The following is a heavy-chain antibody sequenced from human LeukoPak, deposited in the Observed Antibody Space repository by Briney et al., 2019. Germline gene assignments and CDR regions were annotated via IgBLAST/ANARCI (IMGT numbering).Heavy chain of an antibody. CDR1: GITFRTSS. CDR3: AKESSGGWYFDY. V-gene: IGHV3-21*04. J-gene: IGHJ4*02. Sequence: PGGSLRLSYTVSGITFRTSSFNWVRQVPGKGLEWVSSISSSGTYMYYSDSVEGRFTISRDNAKNSVLLQMDSLRAEDTAVYYCAKESSGGWYFDYWGQGTLVTVSS. D-gene: IGHD6-19*01. CDR2: ISSSGTYM.